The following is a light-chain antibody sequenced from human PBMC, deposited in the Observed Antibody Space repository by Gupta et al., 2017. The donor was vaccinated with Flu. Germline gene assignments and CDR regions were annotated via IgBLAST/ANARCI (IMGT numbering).Light chain of an antibody. J-gene: IGLJ3*02. Sequence: QVVLTQSPSASASLGASVKITCILSSGHRKYAIAWHQQQPEKGPRYLMKVDTGGNHIKGDGIPDRFSGSSSGAERYLTISNLQSEDEADYYCQTWGTGTGVFGGGTKLTVL. CDR3: QTWGTGTGV. CDR2: VDTGGNH. V-gene: IGLV4-69*01. CDR1: SGHRKYA.